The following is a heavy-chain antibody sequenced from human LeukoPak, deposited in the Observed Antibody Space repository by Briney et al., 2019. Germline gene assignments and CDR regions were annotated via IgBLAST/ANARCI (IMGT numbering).Heavy chain of an antibody. V-gene: IGHV3-11*04. CDR1: GFTFSDYY. CDR3: ARTLWPYDAFDI. Sequence: PGGSLRLSCAASGFTFSDYYMSWIRQAPGKGLEWLSYISGRDNSMYYADSVKGRFTISRDNAKNSLYLQMNTLRAEDTAVYYCARTLWPYDAFDIWGQGTMVTVSS. J-gene: IGHJ3*02. CDR2: ISGRDNSM. D-gene: IGHD2-21*01.